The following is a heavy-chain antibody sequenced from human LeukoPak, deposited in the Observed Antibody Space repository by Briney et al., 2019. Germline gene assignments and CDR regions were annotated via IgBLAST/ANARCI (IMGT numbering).Heavy chain of an antibody. J-gene: IGHJ6*03. V-gene: IGHV1-69*01. Sequence: SVKVSCKASGGTFSSYAISWVRQAPGQGLEWMGGIIPIFGTASYAQKFQGRVTITADESTSTAYMELSSLRSEDTAVYYCGQANGRYSGYDPTPYYYYMDVWGKGTTVTVSS. CDR3: GQANGRYSGYDPTPYYYYMDV. CDR2: IIPIFGTA. CDR1: GGTFSSYA. D-gene: IGHD5-12*01.